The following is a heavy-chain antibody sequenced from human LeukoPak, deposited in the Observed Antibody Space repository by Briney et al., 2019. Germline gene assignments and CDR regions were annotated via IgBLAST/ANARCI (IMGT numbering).Heavy chain of an antibody. CDR1: GFTLSSYS. Sequence: GGSLRLPCAASGFTLSSYSMNWVRQAPGKGLEWVSYISSSSSTIYYADSVKGRFTISRDNAKNSLYLQMNSLRAEDTAVYYCASPFPRAGTFHHYWGQGTLVTVSS. J-gene: IGHJ4*02. CDR3: ASPFPRAGTFHHY. D-gene: IGHD6-19*01. CDR2: ISSSSSTI. V-gene: IGHV3-48*04.